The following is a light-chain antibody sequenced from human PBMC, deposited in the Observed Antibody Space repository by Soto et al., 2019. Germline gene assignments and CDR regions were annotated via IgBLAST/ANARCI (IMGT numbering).Light chain of an antibody. J-gene: IGKJ1*01. CDR2: GTS. Sequence: EIVLTQSPGTLSLSLAERATLSCRSSQSVRSSYLAWYQQRPGQAPRLLXYGTSTRATGIPDRLSGDGSETEFTLTISSLQSDDFAVYYCQQYSDWPPWRFGQGTKVDI. CDR3: QQYSDWPPWR. V-gene: IGKV3-20*01. CDR1: QSVRSSY.